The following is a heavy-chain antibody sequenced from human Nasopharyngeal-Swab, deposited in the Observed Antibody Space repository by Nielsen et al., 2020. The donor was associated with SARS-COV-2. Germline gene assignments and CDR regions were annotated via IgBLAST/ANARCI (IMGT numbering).Heavy chain of an antibody. J-gene: IGHJ6*02. CDR2: IKSKTDGGTT. Sequence: GESLKISCAASGFTFSNAWMSWVRQAPGKGLEWVGRIKSKTDGGTTDYAAPVKGRFTISRDDSKNTLYLQMNSLKTEDTAVYYCTTGSSGWYHYYYGMDVWGQGTTVTVSS. CDR3: TTGSSGWYHYYYGMDV. V-gene: IGHV3-15*01. D-gene: IGHD6-19*01. CDR1: GFTFSNAW.